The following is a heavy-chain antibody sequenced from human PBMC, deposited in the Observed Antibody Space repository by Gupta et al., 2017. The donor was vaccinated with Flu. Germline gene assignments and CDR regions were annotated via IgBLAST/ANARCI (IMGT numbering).Heavy chain of an antibody. CDR1: GGSISSSSYY. V-gene: IGHV4-39*01. CDR3: AMSTKYCSGGSCYPQALDY. J-gene: IGHJ4*02. CDR2: IYYSGST. D-gene: IGHD2-15*01. Sequence: LQLPASGPGLAQPSATLSLTCTVSGGSISSSSYYWGWIRPPPGKGREWIGSIYYSGSTYYNPSLKSRVTISVDTSKNQFSLKLSSVTAADTAVYYCAMSTKYCSGGSCYPQALDYWGQGTLVTVSS.